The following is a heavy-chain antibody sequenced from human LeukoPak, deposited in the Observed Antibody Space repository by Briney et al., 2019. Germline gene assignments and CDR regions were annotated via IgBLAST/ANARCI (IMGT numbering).Heavy chain of an antibody. CDR3: ARTRISMTTVTNFDY. J-gene: IGHJ4*02. CDR2: ISSSSSTR. Sequence: PGGSLRLSCAASGFTFSSYSMNWVRQAPGKGLEWVSYISSSSSTRYYADSVKGRFTISRDNAKNSLYLQMNSLRAEDTAVYYCARTRISMTTVTNFDYWGQGTLVTVSS. V-gene: IGHV3-48*01. CDR1: GFTFSSYS. D-gene: IGHD4-17*01.